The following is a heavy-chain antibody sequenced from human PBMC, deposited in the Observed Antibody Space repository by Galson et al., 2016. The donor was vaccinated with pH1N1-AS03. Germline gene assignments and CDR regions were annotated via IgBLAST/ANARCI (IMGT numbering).Heavy chain of an antibody. CDR3: ARQRAVRAFDY. CDR2: INPDDDRT. Sequence: SVKVSCKSSGYTFTRYYIHWVKEAPGQGLQWMALINPDDDRTSYAQTFQDRVTVTTDMSTTTVYMELNDLTPEDTAMCYCARQRAVRAFDYWGQGTPVTVSS. CDR1: GYTFTRYY. J-gene: IGHJ4*02. D-gene: IGHD3-10*01. V-gene: IGHV1-46*01.